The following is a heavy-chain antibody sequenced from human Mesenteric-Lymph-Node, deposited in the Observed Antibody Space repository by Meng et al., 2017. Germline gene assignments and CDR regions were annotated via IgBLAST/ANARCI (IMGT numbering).Heavy chain of an antibody. CDR3: TRGGFYDYTGSLTLRAFDI. D-gene: IGHD3-22*01. J-gene: IGHJ3*02. V-gene: IGHV1-2*06. Sequence: ASVKVSCKASGYTFTGYYMHWVRQAPGQGLEWMGRINPNSGGTNYAQKFQGRVTITRDTSMRTASMELNSLRSEDAAVYYCTRGGFYDYTGSLTLRAFDIWGQGTMVTVSS. CDR2: INPNSGGT. CDR1: GYTFTGYY.